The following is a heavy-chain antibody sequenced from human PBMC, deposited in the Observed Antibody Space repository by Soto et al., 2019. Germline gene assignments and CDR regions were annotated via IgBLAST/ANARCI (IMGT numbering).Heavy chain of an antibody. CDR3: AKEEASIMITFGRVIGGLQHFAY. CDR2: ISGSGGST. V-gene: IGHV3-23*01. J-gene: IGHJ4*01. Sequence: PGQGLEWVSAISGSGGSTYYADSVKGRFTISRDNSKNTLYLQMNSLRAEDTAVYYCAKEEASIMITFGRVIGGLQHFAYWGHGTLVTVSS. D-gene: IGHD3-16*01.